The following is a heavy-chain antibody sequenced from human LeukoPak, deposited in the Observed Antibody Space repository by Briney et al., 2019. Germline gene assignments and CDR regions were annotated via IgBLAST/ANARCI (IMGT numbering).Heavy chain of an antibody. V-gene: IGHV3-23*01. D-gene: IGHD3-10*01. CDR2: ISGSGSNT. J-gene: IGHJ5*02. Sequence: GGSLRLSCVGSGFTFSNYVMNWVRQAPGKGLEWVSSISGSGSNTYYADSVKGRFTISRDNSRNTLYLQMNSLRGDDTALYYCAKDGRLLWFGESTPNWFDPWGQGTLVTVSS. CDR3: AKDGRLLWFGESTPNWFDP. CDR1: GFTFSNYV.